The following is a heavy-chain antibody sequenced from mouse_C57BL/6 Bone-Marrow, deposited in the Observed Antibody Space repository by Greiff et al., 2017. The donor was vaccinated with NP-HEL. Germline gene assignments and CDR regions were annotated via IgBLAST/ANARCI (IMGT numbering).Heavy chain of an antibody. V-gene: IGHV1-85*01. CDR3: ARSPDGYYSWFAY. D-gene: IGHD2-3*01. CDR1: GYTFTSYD. CDR2: IYPRDGST. J-gene: IGHJ3*01. Sequence: VQLVESGPELVKPGASVKLSCKASGYTFTSYDINWVKQRPGQGLEWIGWIYPRDGSTKYNEKFKGKATLTVDTSSSTAYMELHSLTSEDSAVYFCARSPDGYYSWFAYWGQGTLVTVSA.